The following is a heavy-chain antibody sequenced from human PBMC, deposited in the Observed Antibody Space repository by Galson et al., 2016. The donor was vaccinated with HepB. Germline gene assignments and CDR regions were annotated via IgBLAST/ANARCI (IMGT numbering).Heavy chain of an antibody. CDR1: GFTFSDYY. Sequence: SLRLSCAASGFTFSDYYMAWIRQAPGKGLEWLSHLSPSSAYSRYADSVKGRFTISRDNSKNTLYLQMSSLRVDDTAVYYCARDPFPIGSGYHGAFDYWGQGTLVTVSS. CDR2: LSPSSAYS. J-gene: IGHJ4*02. CDR3: ARDPFPIGSGYHGAFDY. D-gene: IGHD3-22*01. V-gene: IGHV3-11*06.